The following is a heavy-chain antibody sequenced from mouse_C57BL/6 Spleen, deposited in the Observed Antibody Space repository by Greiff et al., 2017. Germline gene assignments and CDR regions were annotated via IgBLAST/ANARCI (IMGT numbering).Heavy chain of an antibody. D-gene: IGHD1-1*01. CDR1: GYAFSSSW. J-gene: IGHJ4*01. V-gene: IGHV1-82*01. CDR3: AIYGTVVAKCPYYYAMDY. Sequence: VQLQQSGPELVKPGASVKISCKASGYAFSSSWMNWVKQRPGKGLEWIGRIYPGDGDTNYNGKFKGKATLTADKSSSTAYMQLSSLTSEDSAVYFCAIYGTVVAKCPYYYAMDYWGQSTTVTVSS. CDR2: IYPGDGDT.